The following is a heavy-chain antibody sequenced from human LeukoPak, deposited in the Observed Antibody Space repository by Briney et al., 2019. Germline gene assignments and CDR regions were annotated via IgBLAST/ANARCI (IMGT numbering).Heavy chain of an antibody. D-gene: IGHD3-3*01. J-gene: IGHJ3*02. CDR3: AKSEVFGVVINLDAFDI. CDR2: ISRSGGST. V-gene: IGHV3-23*01. CDR1: GFTFSSYA. Sequence: GGSLRLSCAASGFTFSSYAMSWVRQAPGKGLEWVSAISRSGGSTYYADSVKGRFTISRDNSKNTLYLQMNSLRAEGTAVYYCAKSEVFGVVINLDAFDIWGRGTMVTVSS.